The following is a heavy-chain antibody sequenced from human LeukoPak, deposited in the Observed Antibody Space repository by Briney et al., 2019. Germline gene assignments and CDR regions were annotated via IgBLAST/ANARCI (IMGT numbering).Heavy chain of an antibody. CDR3: ARGPRIVVVVAATHYWFDP. CDR1: GGSISSGHYY. J-gene: IGHJ5*02. V-gene: IGHV4-30-4*01. CDR2: IYYSGST. Sequence: SETLSLTCTVSGGSISSGHYYWSWIRQPPGKGLEWIGYIYYSGSTYYNPSLKSRVTISVDTSKNQFSLKLSSVTAADTAVYYCARGPRIVVVVAATHYWFDPWGQGTLVTVSS. D-gene: IGHD2-15*01.